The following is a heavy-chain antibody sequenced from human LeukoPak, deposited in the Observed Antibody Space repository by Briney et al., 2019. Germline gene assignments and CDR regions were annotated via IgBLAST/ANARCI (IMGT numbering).Heavy chain of an antibody. V-gene: IGHV1-18*01. CDR2: ISAYNGNT. CDR3: ERYVPNCSGGSCYVGFDY. CDR1: GYTFTSYG. J-gene: IGHJ4*02. Sequence: ASVKVSYKASGYTFTSYGIRWVRQAPGQGLEGMGWISAYNGNTKYAQTLQGRVTMTTDTSTSTDYMALRSLRSDDTAVYYCERYVPNCSGGSCYVGFDYWGQGTLVTVSS. D-gene: IGHD2-15*01.